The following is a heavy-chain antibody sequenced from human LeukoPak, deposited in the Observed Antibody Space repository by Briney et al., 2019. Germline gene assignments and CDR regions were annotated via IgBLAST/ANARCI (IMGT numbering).Heavy chain of an antibody. CDR1: GFTFSGSA. D-gene: IGHD2-8*01. CDR3: TRLSMCTNGVCPAHYGMDV. Sequence: GGSLRLSCAAPGFTFSGSAMHWVRQASGKGLEWVGRIRSKANSYATAYAASVKGRFTISRDDSKNTAYLQMNSLKTEDTAVYYCTRLSMCTNGVCPAHYGMDVWGQGTTVTVSS. CDR2: IRSKANSYAT. V-gene: IGHV3-73*01. J-gene: IGHJ6*02.